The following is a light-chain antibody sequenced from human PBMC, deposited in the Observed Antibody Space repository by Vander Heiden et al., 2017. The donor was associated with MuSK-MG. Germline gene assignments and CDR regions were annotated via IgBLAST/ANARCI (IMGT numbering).Light chain of an antibody. Sequence: DIQMTQSPSSLSASVGDRVTITCRASQSISSYLNWYQQKPGKAPKLLIYAASSLQSGVPSRFSGSGSGTDFTLTISSLQPEDFATYYCQQSYSTPLTFGGWTKVEIK. CDR3: QQSYSTPLT. CDR1: QSISSY. CDR2: AAS. J-gene: IGKJ4*01. V-gene: IGKV1-39*01.